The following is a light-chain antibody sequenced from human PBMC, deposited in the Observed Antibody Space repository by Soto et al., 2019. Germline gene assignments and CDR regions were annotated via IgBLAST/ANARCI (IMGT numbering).Light chain of an antibody. CDR1: SSDVGGSNY. CDR3: SSYTSSSTSHVI. J-gene: IGLJ2*01. V-gene: IGLV2-14*01. CDR2: DVS. Sequence: QSVLTQPASVSGSPGQSITISCTGTSSDVGGSNYVSWYQQHPGKAPKLMIYDVSNRPSGVSNRFSGSKSGNTASLTISGLQADDEADYYCSSYTSSSTSHVIFGGGTKVTVL.